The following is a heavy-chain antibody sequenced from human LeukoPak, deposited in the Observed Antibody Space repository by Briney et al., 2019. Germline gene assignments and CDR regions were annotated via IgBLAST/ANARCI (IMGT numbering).Heavy chain of an antibody. V-gene: IGHV4-31*03. D-gene: IGHD3-22*01. J-gene: IGHJ3*02. CDR1: GGSISSGGYY. CDR2: IYYSGST. Sequence: SSETLSLTCTVSGGSISSGGYYWSWIRQHPGKGLEWIGYIYYSGSTYYNPSLKSRVTTSVDTSKNQFSLKLSSVTAADTAVYYCARVITMIVVVPTKAFDIWGQGTMVTVSS. CDR3: ARVITMIVVVPTKAFDI.